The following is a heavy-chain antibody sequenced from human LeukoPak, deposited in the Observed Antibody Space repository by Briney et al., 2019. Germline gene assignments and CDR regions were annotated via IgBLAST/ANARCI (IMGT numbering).Heavy chain of an antibody. J-gene: IGHJ5*02. D-gene: IGHD3-16*01. V-gene: IGHV5-51*01. CDR3: SRRPATWGGGFDP. CDR2: IYPGDSDT. Sequence: GESLKISCKASGYTFTNYLIGWVRQLPGKGLEWIGTIYPGDSDTRNSPSFQGQVTISADKSISPAYLQWSSLRASDTAIYYWSRRPATWGGGFDPWGQGTLVTVSS. CDR1: GYTFTNYL.